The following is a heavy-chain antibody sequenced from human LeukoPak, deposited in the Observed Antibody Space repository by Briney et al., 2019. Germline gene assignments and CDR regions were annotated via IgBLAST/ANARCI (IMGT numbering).Heavy chain of an antibody. J-gene: IGHJ6*03. Sequence: GGSLRLSCAASGFTFSSYGMSWVRQAPGKGLEWVSYISSSGSTIYYADSVKGRFTISRDNAKNSLYLQMNSLRAEDTAVYYCARGADYYYYMDVWGKGTTVTISS. V-gene: IGHV3-48*04. D-gene: IGHD6-19*01. CDR3: ARGADYYYYMDV. CDR2: ISSSGSTI. CDR1: GFTFSSYG.